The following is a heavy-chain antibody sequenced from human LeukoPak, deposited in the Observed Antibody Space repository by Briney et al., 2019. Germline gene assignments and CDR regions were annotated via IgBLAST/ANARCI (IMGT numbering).Heavy chain of an antibody. CDR1: AITFSTYA. CDR3: ATDSGYDSRAFDI. J-gene: IGHJ3*02. V-gene: IGHV3-23*01. CDR2: ISGGAGST. D-gene: IGHD5-12*01. Sequence: GGSLRLSCAASAITFSTYAMSWVRQAPGKGLECVSVISGGAGSTYYADSVKGRFTISRDNAKNSLYLQMNSLRAEDTAVYYCATDSGYDSRAFDIWGQGTMVTASS.